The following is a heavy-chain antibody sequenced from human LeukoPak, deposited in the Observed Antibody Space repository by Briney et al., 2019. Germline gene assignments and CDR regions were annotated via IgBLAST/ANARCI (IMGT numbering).Heavy chain of an antibody. CDR1: GFTFSSYS. D-gene: IGHD2-2*01. V-gene: IGHV3-21*01. Sequence: PGGSLRLSCAASGFTFSSYSMNWVRQAPGKGLEWVSSISSSSSYIYYADSVKGRFTISRDNAKNSLYLQMNSLRAEDTAVYYCAKDLIVVVPAASYYYGMDVWGQGTTVTVSS. CDR3: AKDLIVVVPAASYYYGMDV. CDR2: ISSSSSYI. J-gene: IGHJ6*02.